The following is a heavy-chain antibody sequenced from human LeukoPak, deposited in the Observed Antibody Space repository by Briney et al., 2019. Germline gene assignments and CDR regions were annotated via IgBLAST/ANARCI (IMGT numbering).Heavy chain of an antibody. V-gene: IGHV4-4*02. Sequence: GSLRLSCAASGFTFLSYALTWVRQAPGKGLEWIGEIYHSGSTNYNPSLKSRVTISVDKSKNQFSLKLSSVTAADTAVYYCASFSAIGLDAFDIWGQGTMVTVSS. D-gene: IGHD5-18*01. CDR2: IYHSGST. CDR1: GFTFLSYAL. CDR3: ASFSAIGLDAFDI. J-gene: IGHJ3*02.